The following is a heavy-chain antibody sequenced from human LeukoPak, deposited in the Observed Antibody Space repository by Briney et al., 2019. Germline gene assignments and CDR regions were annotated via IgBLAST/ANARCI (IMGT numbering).Heavy chain of an antibody. D-gene: IGHD6-19*01. V-gene: IGHV1-18*04. CDR1: GYSFTSYA. J-gene: IGHJ4*02. Sequence: ASVKVSCKASGYSFTSYAISWLRQAPGQGLEWMGWISRYNGDTKYAQKVQGRVTMTTDTSTSTAYMDLRNLRSDDTAVYYCARDYIAPYSSGWYPDYWGQGTLVTASS. CDR2: ISRYNGDT. CDR3: ARDYIAPYSSGWYPDY.